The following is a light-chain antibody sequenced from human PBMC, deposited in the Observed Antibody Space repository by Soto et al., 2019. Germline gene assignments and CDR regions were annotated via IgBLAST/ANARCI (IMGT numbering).Light chain of an antibody. CDR1: HNDIGTYDY. CDR3: SSYSTTSSPHVL. V-gene: IGLV2-14*03. J-gene: IGLJ2*01. CDR2: GVT. Sequence: QSALTQPTSVSGSPGQSITISCTGNHNDIGTYDYVSWYQQHPGRAPRLLIYGVTTRPSGISDRFSASKSGLTASLTISGLQPEDEADYYCSSYSTTSSPHVLFGGGTKLTVL.